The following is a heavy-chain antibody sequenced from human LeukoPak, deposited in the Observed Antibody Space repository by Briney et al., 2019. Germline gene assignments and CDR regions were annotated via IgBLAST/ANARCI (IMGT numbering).Heavy chain of an antibody. J-gene: IGHJ4*02. D-gene: IGHD3-22*01. CDR3: ARHTALYYYDSTGYHTPNFDY. Sequence: SETLSLTCAVYGGSFSGNYWSWIRQPPGKGLEWIGEINHSGSTNYNPSLKSRVTISVDTSKNQFSLELNSVTAADTAVYYCARHTALYYYDSTGYHTPNFDYWGQGTQLTVSS. V-gene: IGHV4-34*01. CDR1: GGSFSGNY. CDR2: INHSGST.